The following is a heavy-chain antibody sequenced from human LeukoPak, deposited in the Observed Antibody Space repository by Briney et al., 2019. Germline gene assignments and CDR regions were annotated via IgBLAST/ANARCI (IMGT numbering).Heavy chain of an antibody. D-gene: IGHD2-15*01. CDR1: GFTFSNAW. CDR3: AKDRGYCSGGSCYYLDY. Sequence: PGGSLRLSCAASGFTFSNAWMRWVRQAPGKGLEWVGRIQSKTDGGATDYAAPVKGRFTIFRDDSKSILYLQMNSLRAEDTAVYYCAKDRGYCSGGSCYYLDYWGQGTLVTVSS. V-gene: IGHV3-15*01. J-gene: IGHJ4*02. CDR2: IQSKTDGGAT.